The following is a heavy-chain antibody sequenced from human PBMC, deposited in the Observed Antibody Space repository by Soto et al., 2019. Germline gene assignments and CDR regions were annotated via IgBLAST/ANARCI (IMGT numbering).Heavy chain of an antibody. CDR3: ARDRYPASGTYYDTLTGPRGGWWFDP. V-gene: IGHV1-2*02. J-gene: IGHJ5*02. D-gene: IGHD3-9*01. Sequence: GASVKVSCKASGYTFTGYYMHWVRQAPGQGLEWMGWINPNSGGTNYAQKFQGRVTMTRDTSISTAYMELSRLRSDDTAVYYCARDRYPASGTYYDTLTGPRGGWWFDPWGQGTLVTVSS. CDR1: GYTFTGYY. CDR2: INPNSGGT.